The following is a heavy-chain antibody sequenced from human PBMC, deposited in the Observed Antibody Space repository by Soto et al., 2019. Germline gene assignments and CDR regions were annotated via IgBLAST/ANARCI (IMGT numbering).Heavy chain of an antibody. V-gene: IGHV1-69*13. CDR3: ASRGAATSGYYGMDV. Sequence: ASVKVSCKASGGTFSSYAISWVRQAPGQGLEWMGGIIPIFGTANYAQKFQGRVTITADESTSTAYMELSSLRSEDTAVYYCASRGAATSGYYGMDVWGQGTTVTAP. CDR1: GGTFSSYA. CDR2: IIPIFGTA. D-gene: IGHD1-26*01. J-gene: IGHJ6*02.